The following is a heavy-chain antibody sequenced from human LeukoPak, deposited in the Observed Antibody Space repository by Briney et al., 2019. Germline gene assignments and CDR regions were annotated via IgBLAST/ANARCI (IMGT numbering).Heavy chain of an antibody. V-gene: IGHV4-59*01. CDR2: IYYTGNT. Sequence: SETLSLTCAVYGGSFSGYYWSWIRQPPGKGLEWIGYIYYTGNTNYNPSLKSRVTISVDTSKNQFSLKLSSVTAADTAVYYCARDRSPASSGYSYFDYWGQGTLVTVSS. CDR3: ARDRSPASSGYSYFDY. CDR1: GGSFSGYY. D-gene: IGHD3-22*01. J-gene: IGHJ4*02.